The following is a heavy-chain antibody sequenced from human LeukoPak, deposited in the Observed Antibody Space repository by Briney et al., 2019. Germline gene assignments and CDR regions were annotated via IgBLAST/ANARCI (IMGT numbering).Heavy chain of an antibody. CDR3: VREGAYSTSSPAGY. J-gene: IGHJ4*02. CDR1: GFTFSSYW. CDR2: INQDGSEK. Sequence: PGGSLRLSCAASGFTFSSYWMSWVRQAPGKRLEWVANINQDGSEKYYVDSVKGRFIIFRDNARNSLFLQTNILTAEDTAIYYCVREGAYSTSSPAGYWGQGTLVSVSS. V-gene: IGHV3-7*01. D-gene: IGHD6-6*01.